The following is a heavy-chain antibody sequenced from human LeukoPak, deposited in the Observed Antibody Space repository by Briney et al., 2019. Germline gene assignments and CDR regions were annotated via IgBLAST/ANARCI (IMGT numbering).Heavy chain of an antibody. CDR3: ARNSRVYATSYYYYYYMDV. CDR2: IYYSGST. Sequence: SETLSLTCTVSGGSISSSSYYWGWIRQPPGKGLEWIGSIYYSGSTYYNPSLKSRVTISVDTSKNQFSLKLSSVTAADTAVYYCARNSRVYATSYYYYYYMDVWGKGTTVTVSS. V-gene: IGHV4-39*01. J-gene: IGHJ6*03. CDR1: GGSISSSSYY. D-gene: IGHD2-8*01.